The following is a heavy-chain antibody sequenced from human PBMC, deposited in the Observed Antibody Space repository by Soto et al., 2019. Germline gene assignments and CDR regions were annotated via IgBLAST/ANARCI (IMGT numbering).Heavy chain of an antibody. CDR2: ISSSGSTI. CDR3: ARDWAMGDYGDYDYYYYGMDV. D-gene: IGHD4-17*01. V-gene: IGHV3-11*01. CDR1: GFTFSDYY. J-gene: IGHJ6*02. Sequence: GGSLRLSCAASGFTFSDYYMSWIRQSPGEGLEWVSYISSSGSTIYYADSVKGRFTISRDNAKNSLYLQMNSLRAEDTAVYYCARDWAMGDYGDYDYYYYGMDVWGQGTTVTVSS.